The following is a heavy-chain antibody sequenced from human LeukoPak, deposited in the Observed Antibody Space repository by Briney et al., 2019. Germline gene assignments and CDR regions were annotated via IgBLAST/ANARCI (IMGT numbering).Heavy chain of an antibody. V-gene: IGHV1-69*04. CDR1: GGTFSSYA. CDR2: ILPVLGVA. D-gene: IGHD6-19*01. J-gene: IGHJ4*02. CDR3: ARDSPISGQWLVLFMDY. Sequence: ASVKVSCKASGGTFSSYAITWVRQAPGQGLEWMGRILPVLGVANYAQKFQGRFTITADGSTSTAYMELSSLRSEDTAVYYCARDSPISGQWLVLFMDYWGQGTLVTVSS.